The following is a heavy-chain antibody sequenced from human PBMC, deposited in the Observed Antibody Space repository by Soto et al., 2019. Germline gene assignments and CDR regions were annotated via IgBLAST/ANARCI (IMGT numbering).Heavy chain of an antibody. J-gene: IGHJ3*02. CDR1: GYSFTSYW. V-gene: IGHV5-51*01. Sequence: GESLKISCKGSGYSFTSYWIGWVRQMPGKGLEWMGIIYPGDSDTRYSPSFQGQVTISADKSIITAYLQWSSLKASDTAMYYCARRKISGDLAFDIWGQGTMVTVSS. CDR2: IYPGDSDT. CDR3: ARRKISGDLAFDI. D-gene: IGHD7-27*01.